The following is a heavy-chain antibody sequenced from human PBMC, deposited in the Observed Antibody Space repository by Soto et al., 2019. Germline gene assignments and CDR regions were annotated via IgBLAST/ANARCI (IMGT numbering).Heavy chain of an antibody. J-gene: IGHJ3*02. V-gene: IGHV3-48*03. Sequence: PGGSLRLSCAASGFTFSSYEMKWVRQAPGKGLEWVSYISSSGSTIYYADSVKGRFTISRDNAKNSLYLQMNSLRAEDTAVYYCARAYRITGTLDSFDICRQGRMVT. D-gene: IGHD1-7*01. CDR2: ISSSGSTI. CDR3: ARAYRITGTLDSFDI. CDR1: GFTFSSYE.